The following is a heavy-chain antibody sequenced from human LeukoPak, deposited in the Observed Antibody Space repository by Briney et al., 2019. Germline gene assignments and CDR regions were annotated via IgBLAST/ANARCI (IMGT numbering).Heavy chain of an antibody. CDR1: GFTVSNNY. Sequence: GGSLRLSCAASGFTVSNNYMSWVRQAPGKGLEWVSYITNSGNYANYADSVKGRFTISRDNGENSLYLQMSSLRAEDTAVYYCGRGHYGLDVWGQGTTVTVSS. J-gene: IGHJ6*02. V-gene: IGHV3-11*05. CDR2: ITNSGNYA. CDR3: GRGHYGLDV.